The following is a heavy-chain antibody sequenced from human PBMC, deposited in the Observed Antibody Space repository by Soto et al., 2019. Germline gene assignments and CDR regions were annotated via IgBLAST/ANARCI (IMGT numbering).Heavy chain of an antibody. CDR1: GFSFSYYS. J-gene: IGHJ6*02. D-gene: IGHD3-10*01. CDR3: ARAGFGAFPHYHFYSMDV. CDR2: ISRNTEYI. V-gene: IGHV3-21*01. Sequence: WGSLRLSCAASGFSFSYYSMNWVRQAPGKGLEWVSSISRNTEYIYYPDSVTGRFTISRDNAKDSLYRQMDSLRAQDTAVSYCARAGFGAFPHYHFYSMDVWGQGTPVTVSS.